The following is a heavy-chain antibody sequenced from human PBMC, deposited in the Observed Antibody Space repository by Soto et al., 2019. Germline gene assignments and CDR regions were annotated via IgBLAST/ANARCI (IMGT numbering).Heavy chain of an antibody. CDR2: IHPTSGGT. CDR1: GYRFTDYH. CDR3: ALGDSTDCSNAVCSFFYSDGMDV. V-gene: IGHV1-2*04. Sequence: QVQLVQSGAEVKKPGAAVKVSCNASGYRFTDYHIPWVRQAPGQGGEWLGRIHPTSGGTCTAQTLEGWATNTTDTSTRTASVELTSTTSDDTAIYYCALGDSTDCSNAVCSFFYSDGMDVWCHCATVAVSS. D-gene: IGHD2-8*01. J-gene: IGHJ6*02.